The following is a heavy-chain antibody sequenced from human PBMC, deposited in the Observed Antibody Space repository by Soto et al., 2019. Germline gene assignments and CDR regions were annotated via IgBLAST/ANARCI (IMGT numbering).Heavy chain of an antibody. CDR1: GFTFSTYA. D-gene: IGHD2-8*01. CDR3: ARDPCTNGVCYAPSDY. V-gene: IGHV3-64*01. J-gene: IGHJ4*02. Sequence: EVQLVESGGGLVQPGGSLRLSCATSGFTFSTYAMHWVRQARGKGLEYVSAISSNGRSTYYANSVKGRFTISRDNSKNTLYLQMDSLRAEDMAVYYCARDPCTNGVCYAPSDYWGQGTLVTVSS. CDR2: ISSNGRST.